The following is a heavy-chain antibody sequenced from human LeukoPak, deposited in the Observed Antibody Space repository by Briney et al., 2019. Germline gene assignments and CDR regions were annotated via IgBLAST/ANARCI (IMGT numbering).Heavy chain of an antibody. V-gene: IGHV1-46*01. CDR1: GYTFTSFY. CDR3: ARDQASSGYYYKAFDI. D-gene: IGHD3-22*01. Sequence: GASVKVSCKSSGYTFTSFYIHWVRQVPGQGLEWMGIINPSGGSTSCTQKFQGRVTITADKSTSTAYMELSSLRSEDTAVYYCARDQASSGYYYKAFDIWGQGTMVTVSS. J-gene: IGHJ3*02. CDR2: INPSGGST.